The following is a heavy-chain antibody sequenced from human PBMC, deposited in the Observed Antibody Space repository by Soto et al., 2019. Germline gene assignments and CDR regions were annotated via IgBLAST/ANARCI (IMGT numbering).Heavy chain of an antibody. V-gene: IGHV3-11*01. CDR1: GFTFNNAW. CDR2: IKSKTDGSTI. J-gene: IGHJ5*02. CDR3: ARDSIASSWFDP. Sequence: GGSLRLSCAASGFTFNNAWINWVRQAPGKGLEWVGRIKSKTDGSTIYYADSVKGRFTISRDNAKNSLYLQMNSLRAEDTAVYYCARDSIASSWFDPWGQGTLVTVSS. D-gene: IGHD2-2*01.